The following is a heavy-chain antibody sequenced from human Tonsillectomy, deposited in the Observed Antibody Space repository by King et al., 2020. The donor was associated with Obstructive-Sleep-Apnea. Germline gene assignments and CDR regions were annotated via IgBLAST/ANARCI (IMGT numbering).Heavy chain of an antibody. J-gene: IGHJ5*02. CDR1: GYTFTGYY. D-gene: IGHD3-10*01. Sequence: QLVQSGAEVKKPGASVKVSCKASGYTFTGYYMHWVRQAPGQGLEWMGWINPNSGGTNYAQKFQGRVTMTRDTSISTAYMELSRLRSDVTAVYYCARADMVRGLMYTWFDPWGQGTRVTVSS. CDR3: ARADMVRGLMYTWFDP. V-gene: IGHV1-2*02. CDR2: INPNSGGT.